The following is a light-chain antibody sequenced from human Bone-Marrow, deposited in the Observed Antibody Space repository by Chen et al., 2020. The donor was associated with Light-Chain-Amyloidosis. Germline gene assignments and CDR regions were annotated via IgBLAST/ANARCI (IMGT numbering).Light chain of an antibody. J-gene: IGLJ2*01. Sequence: SLDLTQPPAVSVSPGQTARITCSGDTLPKQYTYWYQRKPGQAPQLVIYKDSQRPSGIPERFSGSSSGTIVTLTISGVQAEDEADYYCQSADSSDTYVIFGGGTKLTVL. CDR1: TLPKQY. CDR3: QSADSSDTYVI. V-gene: IGLV3-25*03. CDR2: KDS.